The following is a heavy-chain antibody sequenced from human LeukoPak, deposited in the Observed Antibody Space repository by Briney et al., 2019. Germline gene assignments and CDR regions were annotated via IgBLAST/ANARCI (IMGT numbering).Heavy chain of an antibody. V-gene: IGHV3-9*01. CDR2: ISWNSGSI. Sequence: PGRSLRLSCAASGFTFDDYAMHWVRQAPGKGLEWVSGISWNSGSIGYADSVKGRFTISRDNAKNSLYLQMNSLRAEDTAVYYCARDSDYSTLFDYWGQGTLVTVSS. J-gene: IGHJ4*02. CDR3: ARDSDYSTLFDY. CDR1: GFTFDDYA. D-gene: IGHD4-11*01.